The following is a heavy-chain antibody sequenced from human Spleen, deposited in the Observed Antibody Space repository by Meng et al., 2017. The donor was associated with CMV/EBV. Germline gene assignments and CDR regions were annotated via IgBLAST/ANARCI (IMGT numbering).Heavy chain of an antibody. D-gene: IGHD2-15*01. CDR1: SCGGYT. CDR3: ARDARCTGGNCYSGWFDP. Sequence: SCGGYTINWVRQAPGQGLGWMGRVIPILDIANYAQKFQGRVTMTADKSTTTAYMELSSLISEDTAVYYCARDARCTGGNCYSGWFDPWGQGTLVTVSS. CDR2: VIPILDIA. V-gene: IGHV1-69*04. J-gene: IGHJ5*02.